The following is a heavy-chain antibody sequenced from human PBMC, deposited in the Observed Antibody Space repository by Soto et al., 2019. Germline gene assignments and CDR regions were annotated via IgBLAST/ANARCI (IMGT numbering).Heavy chain of an antibody. Sequence: SETLSLTCTVSGDSITTSYWIWIRQPPGQGLEWIGYIHHSGSTNYNTSLSSRVTMSMDTSKNQFSLRLSSVTAADAAVYFCARGALGGAFDYWGQGAMVTVYS. D-gene: IGHD3-16*01. CDR3: ARGALGGAFDY. CDR1: GDSITTSY. V-gene: IGHV4-59*01. J-gene: IGHJ4*02. CDR2: IHHSGST.